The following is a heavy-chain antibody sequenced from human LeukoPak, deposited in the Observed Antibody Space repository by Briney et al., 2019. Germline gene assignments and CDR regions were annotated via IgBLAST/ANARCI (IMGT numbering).Heavy chain of an antibody. V-gene: IGHV3-30*02. CDR3: AKGPAKLAAAGYYFDY. CDR1: GFTFSSYG. CDR2: IRYDGSNK. D-gene: IGHD6-13*01. J-gene: IGHJ4*02. Sequence: PGGSLRLSCAASGFTFSSYGMHWVRQAPGKGLEWVAFIRYDGSNKYYADSVKGRFTISRENSKNTLYLQMNSLRAEDTAVYYCAKGPAKLAAAGYYFDYWGQGTLVTVSS.